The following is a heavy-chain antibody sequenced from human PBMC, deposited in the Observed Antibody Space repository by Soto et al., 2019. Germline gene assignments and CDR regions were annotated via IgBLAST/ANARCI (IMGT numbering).Heavy chain of an antibody. CDR1: GYTFTGYY. J-gene: IGHJ5*02. CDR3: ARLWRTPGLGHNNWFDP. V-gene: IGHV1-2*04. Sequence: GASVKVSCKASGYTFTGYYMHWVRQAPGQGLEWMGWINPNSGGTNYAQKFQGWVTMTRDTSISTAYMELSRLRSDDTAVYYCARLWRTPGLGHNNWFDPWGQGTLVTVSS. CDR2: INPNSGGT. D-gene: IGHD3-16*01.